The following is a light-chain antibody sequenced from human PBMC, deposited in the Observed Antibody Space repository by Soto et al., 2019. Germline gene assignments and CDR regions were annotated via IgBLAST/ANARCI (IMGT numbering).Light chain of an antibody. J-gene: IGKJ4*01. CDR2: GAA. Sequence: EMVLTQSPATLSLSPGERATLSCRASQTLTSNYLAWYQQKPGQAPRLVIHGAASRATGIPDRFSGSGSGTDFTLTISRLEPEDFAVYYCQQYSDSVLTFGGGTKVEIK. V-gene: IGKV3-20*01. CDR1: QTLTSNY. CDR3: QQYSDSVLT.